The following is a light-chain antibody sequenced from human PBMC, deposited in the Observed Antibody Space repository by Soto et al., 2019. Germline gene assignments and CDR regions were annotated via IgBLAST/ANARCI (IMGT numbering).Light chain of an antibody. CDR3: QQRSNWPPALT. J-gene: IGKJ4*01. CDR1: QSVSSY. CDR2: DAS. Sequence: EIVLTQSPATLSSSPGERATLSCRASQSVSSYLAWYQQKPGQAPRLLIYDASTRATGIPARFSGSGSGTDVTLPISSLEPEDFAVYYCQQRSNWPPALTFGGGTKVELK. V-gene: IGKV3-11*01.